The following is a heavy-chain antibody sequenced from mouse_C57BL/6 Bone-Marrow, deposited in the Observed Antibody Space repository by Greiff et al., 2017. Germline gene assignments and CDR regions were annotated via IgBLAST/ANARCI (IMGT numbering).Heavy chain of an antibody. CDR3: TRWGTTVVATRGAWCAY. CDR2: IDPETGGT. Sequence: VQLQQSGAELVRPGASVTLSCKASGYTFTDYEMHWVKQTPVHGLEWIGAIDPETGGTASNQKFKGKAILTADESSSTAYMELRSLTSEDSAVYYCTRWGTTVVATRGAWCAYWGQGTLVTVSA. J-gene: IGHJ3*01. D-gene: IGHD1-1*01. CDR1: GYTFTDYE. V-gene: IGHV1-15*01.